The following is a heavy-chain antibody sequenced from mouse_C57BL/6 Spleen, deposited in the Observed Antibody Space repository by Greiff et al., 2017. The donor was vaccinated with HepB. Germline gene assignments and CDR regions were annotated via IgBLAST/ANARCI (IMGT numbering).Heavy chain of an antibody. D-gene: IGHD3-2*02. CDR3: AREGSSGYVDFDY. CDR1: GFTFSDYY. J-gene: IGHJ2*01. Sequence: EVKLMESEGGLVQPGRSMKLSCTASGFTFSDYYMAWVRQVPEKGLEWVANINYDGSSTYYLDSLKSRFIISRDNAKNILYLQMSSLKSEDTATYYCAREGSSGYVDFDYWGQGTTLTVSS. CDR2: INYDGSST. V-gene: IGHV5-16*01.